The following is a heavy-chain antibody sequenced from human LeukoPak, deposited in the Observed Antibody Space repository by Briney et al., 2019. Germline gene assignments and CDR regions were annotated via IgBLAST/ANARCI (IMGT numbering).Heavy chain of an antibody. Sequence: GGSLRLSCAASGFTFSSYGMHWVRQAPGKGLEWVAVIWYDGSNKYYADSVKGRSTISRDNSKNTLYLQMNSLRAEDTAVYYCARAPSGSYYYFDYWGQGTLVTVSS. CDR1: GFTFSSYG. J-gene: IGHJ4*02. CDR2: IWYDGSNK. D-gene: IGHD1-26*01. V-gene: IGHV3-33*01. CDR3: ARAPSGSYYYFDY.